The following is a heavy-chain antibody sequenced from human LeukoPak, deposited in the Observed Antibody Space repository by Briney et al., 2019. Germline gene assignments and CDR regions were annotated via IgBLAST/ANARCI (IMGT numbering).Heavy chain of an antibody. CDR3: ARDREMYSSALFADAFDI. CDR2: IIPIFGTA. CDR1: GGTFSSYA. J-gene: IGHJ3*02. D-gene: IGHD6-19*01. V-gene: IGHV1-69*13. Sequence: GASVKVSCKASGGTFSSYAISWVRQAPGQGLEWMGGIIPIFGTANYAQKLQGRVTITADESTSTAYMELSSLRSEDTAVYYCARDREMYSSALFADAFDIWGQGTMVTVSS.